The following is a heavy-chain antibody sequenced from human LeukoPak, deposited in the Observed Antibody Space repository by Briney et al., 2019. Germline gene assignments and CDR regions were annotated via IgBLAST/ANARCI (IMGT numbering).Heavy chain of an antibody. CDR3: ARDAPGIAAPGVY. Sequence: PSETLSLTCTVSGGSIANSFWSWIRQPPGKGLEWIGYIYYIGSTNYNPSLKSRVTMSIDTSRTHFSLELSSVTAADTAVYYCARDAPGIAAPGVYWGQGTLVTVSS. CDR1: GGSIANSF. D-gene: IGHD6-13*01. CDR2: IYYIGST. J-gene: IGHJ4*02. V-gene: IGHV4-59*12.